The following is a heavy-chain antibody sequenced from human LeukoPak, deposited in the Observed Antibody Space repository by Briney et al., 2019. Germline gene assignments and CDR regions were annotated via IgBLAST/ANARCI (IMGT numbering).Heavy chain of an antibody. CDR1: GGSISSYY. J-gene: IGHJ2*01. V-gene: IGHV4-59*01. D-gene: IGHD3-3*01. Sequence: PSETLSLTCTVSGGSISSYYWSWIRQPPGKGLEWIGYIYYSGSTNYNPSLKSRVTISVDTSKNQFSLKLSSVTAADTAVYYCARVPLITIFGVVNNYWYFDLWGRGTLVTVSS. CDR2: IYYSGST. CDR3: ARVPLITIFGVVNNYWYFDL.